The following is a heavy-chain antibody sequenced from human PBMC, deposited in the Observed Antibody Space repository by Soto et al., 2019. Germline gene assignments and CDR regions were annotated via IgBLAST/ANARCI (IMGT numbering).Heavy chain of an antibody. CDR2: ISSSSSYI. J-gene: IGHJ5*02. CDR3: ARSTTYYYDSSGYYYSSWFDH. Sequence: SXRLSCAASGFTFISYSMNWVRQAPGKGLEWVSSISSSSSYIYYADSVKGRFTISRDNANNSLYLQMNSLRAEDTAVYYCARSTTYYYDSSGYYYSSWFDHWGQGPLVTVSS. D-gene: IGHD3-22*01. CDR1: GFTFISYS. V-gene: IGHV3-21*01.